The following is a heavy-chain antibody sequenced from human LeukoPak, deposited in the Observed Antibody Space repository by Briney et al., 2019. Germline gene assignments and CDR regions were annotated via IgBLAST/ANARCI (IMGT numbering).Heavy chain of an antibody. D-gene: IGHD5-12*01. J-gene: IGHJ4*02. CDR1: GLIFSSYV. CDR2: ISGTGSDT. V-gene: IGHV3-23*01. CDR3: ARERGYSGYDYFIDSPSDY. Sequence: GGSLRLSCAASGLIFSSYVMSWVRQAPGKGLEWVSTISGTGSDTYYTDSVKGRFTISRDNSKNTLYLQMNSLRAEDTAVYYCARERGYSGYDYFIDSPSDYWGQGTLVTVSS.